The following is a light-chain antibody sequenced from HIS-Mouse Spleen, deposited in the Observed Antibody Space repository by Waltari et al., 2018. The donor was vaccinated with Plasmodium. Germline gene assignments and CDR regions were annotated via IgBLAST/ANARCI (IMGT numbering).Light chain of an antibody. CDR2: EGS. V-gene: IGLV2-23*03. Sequence: QSALTQPASVSGSPGQSITIPCPVTSSDVGGYNLVSWYQQHPGKAPKLRIYEGSKRPSGVSNRFSGSKSGNTASLTISGLQAEDEADYYCCSYAGSSTFVFGGGTKLTVL. J-gene: IGLJ3*02. CDR3: CSYAGSSTFV. CDR1: SSDVGGYNL.